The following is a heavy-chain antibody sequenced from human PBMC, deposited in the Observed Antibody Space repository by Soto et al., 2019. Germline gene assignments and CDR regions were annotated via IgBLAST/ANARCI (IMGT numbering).Heavy chain of an antibody. CDR1: GGSISSSSYY. V-gene: IGHV4-39*01. Sequence: PSATLSLTCTVSGGSISSSSYYWGWIRQPPGKGLEWIGSIYYSGSTYHNPSLKSRVTISVDTSKNQFSLKLSSVTAADTAVYYCARHRYCSGGSCYSGWFDPWGQGTLVTVSS. CDR2: IYYSGST. CDR3: ARHRYCSGGSCYSGWFDP. D-gene: IGHD2-15*01. J-gene: IGHJ5*02.